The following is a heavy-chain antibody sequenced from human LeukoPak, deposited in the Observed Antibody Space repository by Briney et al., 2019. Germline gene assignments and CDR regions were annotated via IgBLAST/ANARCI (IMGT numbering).Heavy chain of an antibody. V-gene: IGHV3-23*01. CDR2: ISGRGGGT. CDR1: GFTFSSYA. Sequence: GGSLRLSCAASGFTFSSYAMSWVRQAPGKGLEWVSTISGRGGGTYYADSVKGRFTISRDNSKNTLYLQMNSLRAEDTAVYYCAREMATMGGYFDYWGQGTLVTVSS. D-gene: IGHD5-24*01. CDR3: AREMATMGGYFDY. J-gene: IGHJ4*02.